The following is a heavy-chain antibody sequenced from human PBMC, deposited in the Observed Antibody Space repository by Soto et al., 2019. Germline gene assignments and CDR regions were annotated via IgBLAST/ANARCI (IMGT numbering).Heavy chain of an antibody. D-gene: IGHD3-22*01. V-gene: IGHV3-23*01. J-gene: IGHJ4*02. CDR3: AKEMRDSSSYHFDC. Sequence: PGGSLRLSCAASGFTFSNYAMTWVRQAPGKGLEWVSVITGSGGGTYFVDSVKGRFTISRDNSRNTLYLQMNSLRAEDTAVFYCAKEMRDSSSYHFDCWGQGTRVTVSS. CDR2: ITGSGGGT. CDR1: GFTFSNYA.